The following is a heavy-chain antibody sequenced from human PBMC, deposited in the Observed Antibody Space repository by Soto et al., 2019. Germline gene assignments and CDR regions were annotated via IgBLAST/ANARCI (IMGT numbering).Heavy chain of an antibody. CDR3: ATTVGLSLDY. CDR2: ISSSSTI. J-gene: IGHJ4*02. V-gene: IGHV3-48*01. Sequence: GGSLRLACAASGVTFNSYSMNWVRQAPGKGLEWVSYISSSSTIYYADSVKGRFTISRDNAKNSLYLQMNSLRAVVTAVYYCATTVGLSLDYWGQGTLVTVSS. D-gene: IGHD4-17*01. CDR1: GVTFNSYS.